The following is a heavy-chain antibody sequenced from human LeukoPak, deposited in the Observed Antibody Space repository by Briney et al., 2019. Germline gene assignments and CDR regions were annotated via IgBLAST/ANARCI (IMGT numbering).Heavy chain of an antibody. CDR1: GNYW. V-gene: IGHV3-74*01. J-gene: IGHJ4*02. CDR2: INSDGSWT. Sequence: GGSLRPSCAASGNYWMHWVRQAPGKGLVWVSHINSDGSWTSYADSVKGRFTISKDNAKNTVYLQMNSLRAEDTAVYYCVSFYETYWGRGTLVTVSS. CDR3: VSFYETY. D-gene: IGHD2/OR15-2a*01.